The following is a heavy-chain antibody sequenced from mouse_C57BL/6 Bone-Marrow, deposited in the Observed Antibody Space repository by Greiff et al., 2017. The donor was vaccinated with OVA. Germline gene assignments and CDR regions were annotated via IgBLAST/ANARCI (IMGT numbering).Heavy chain of an antibody. D-gene: IGHD1-1*01. CDR1: GFTFSSYG. CDR2: ISSGGSYT. J-gene: IGHJ2*01. V-gene: IGHV5-6*01. CDR3: ARHYYGSSPDY. Sequence: EVQRVESGGDLVKPGGSLKLSCAASGFTFSSYGMSWVRQTPDKRLEWVATISSGGSYTYYPDSVKGRFTISRDNAKNTLYLQMSSLKSEDTAMYYCARHYYGSSPDYWGQGTTLTVSS.